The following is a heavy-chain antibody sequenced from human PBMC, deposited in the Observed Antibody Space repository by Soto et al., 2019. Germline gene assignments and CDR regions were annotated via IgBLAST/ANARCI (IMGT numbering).Heavy chain of an antibody. V-gene: IGHV1-2*06. D-gene: IGHD2-2*01. CDR3: ARVVPGAEAWFGP. CDR2: ISPSSGGT. CDR1: GYTFTSYG. Sequence: GASVKVSCKASGYTFTSYGISWVRQAPGQGLEWMGRISPSSGGTQYAQKFQGRVTLARDTSISTAYMELRSLRSDDTAVYYCARVVPGAEAWFGPWGQGTLVTVSS. J-gene: IGHJ5*02.